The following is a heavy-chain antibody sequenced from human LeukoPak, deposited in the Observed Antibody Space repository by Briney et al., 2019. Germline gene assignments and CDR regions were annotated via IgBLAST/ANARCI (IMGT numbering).Heavy chain of an antibody. V-gene: IGHV4-39*01. Sequence: SETLSLTCTVSGDSISSSSCHWGWIRQPPGKGLEWIGSIYYSGTTFYNPSLKSRVTISVDTSKRQFPLKLSYVTAADTAVYYCARHSYHSAGSGSSYCFDYWGQGTLVIVSS. CDR1: GDSISSSSCH. J-gene: IGHJ4*02. CDR3: ARHSYHSAGSGSSYCFDY. D-gene: IGHD3-22*01. CDR2: IYYSGTT.